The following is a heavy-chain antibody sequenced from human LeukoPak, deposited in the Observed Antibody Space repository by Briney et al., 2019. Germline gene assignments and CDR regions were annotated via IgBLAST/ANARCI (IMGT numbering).Heavy chain of an antibody. V-gene: IGHV4-39*07. J-gene: IGHJ3*02. CDR3: ARDSRYSSGSYAFDI. D-gene: IGHD6-19*01. CDR1: GGSIRSSTYY. CDR2: IYYSGST. Sequence: SETLSLTCTVSGGSIRSSTYYWGWIRQPPGKGLEWIGSIYYSGSTYYNPSLKSRVTISVDTSKNQFSLKLSSVTAADTAVYYCARDSRYSSGSYAFDIWGQGTMVTVSS.